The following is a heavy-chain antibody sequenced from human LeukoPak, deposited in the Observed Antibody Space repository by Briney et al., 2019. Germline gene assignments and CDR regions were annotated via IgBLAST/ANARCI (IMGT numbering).Heavy chain of an antibody. V-gene: IGHV1-2*04. CDR3: ARDGDDGSGSKIDY. CDR1: GYTFTGYY. CDR2: INPNGGGT. J-gene: IGHJ4*02. Sequence: ASVKVSCKASGYTFTGYYMHWVRQAPGQGLEWMGWINPNGGGTNYAQKFQGWVTMTRDTSTSTVYMELSSLRSEDTAVYYCARDGDDGSGSKIDYWGQGTLVTVSS. D-gene: IGHD3-10*01.